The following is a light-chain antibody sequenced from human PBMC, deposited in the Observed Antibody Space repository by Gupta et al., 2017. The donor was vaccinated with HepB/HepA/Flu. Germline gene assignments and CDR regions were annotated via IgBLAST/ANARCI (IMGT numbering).Light chain of an antibody. CDR3: AAWDDSLIWV. V-gene: IGLV1-44*01. CDR2: CNN. J-gene: IGLJ3*02. Sequence: QPVLTQPPSTSGTPGQRVTISCSGTSSSIGSNTVSWYQQLPGTAPKLLIYCNNQRPAGIPDRFSGSKSGTSASLDISGLQADDEATYYCAAWDDSLIWVFGGGTKLTVL. CDR1: SSSIGSNT.